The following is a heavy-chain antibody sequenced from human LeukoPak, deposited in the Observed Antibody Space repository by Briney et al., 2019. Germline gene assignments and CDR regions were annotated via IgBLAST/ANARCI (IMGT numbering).Heavy chain of an antibody. Sequence: SETLSLTCAVSGYSISSDYHWGWIRQPPGKGPEWIGAMHHSGSTYYNPSLKSRVTISVDTSKSQVSLKLHSVTAADTAVYYCARDRSYYTFDYWGQGTLVIVSA. J-gene: IGHJ4*02. D-gene: IGHD3-10*01. CDR2: MHHSGST. CDR1: GYSISSDYH. V-gene: IGHV4-38-2*02. CDR3: ARDRSYYTFDY.